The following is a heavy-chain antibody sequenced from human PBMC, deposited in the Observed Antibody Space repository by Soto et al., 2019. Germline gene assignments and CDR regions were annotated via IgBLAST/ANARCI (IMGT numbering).Heavy chain of an antibody. Sequence: QVQLVQSGAEVKKPGSSVKVSCKASGGTFSTYAIDWVRQAPGQGLEWMGGIIPLFGTAKYAQNFQGRITITADESTNTAYMELRSLRSQDTAVYYCARGVHYDSSGYYYVYWGQGTLVTVSS. J-gene: IGHJ4*02. D-gene: IGHD3-22*01. CDR2: IIPLFGTA. CDR3: ARGVHYDSSGYYYVY. V-gene: IGHV1-69*01. CDR1: GGTFSTYA.